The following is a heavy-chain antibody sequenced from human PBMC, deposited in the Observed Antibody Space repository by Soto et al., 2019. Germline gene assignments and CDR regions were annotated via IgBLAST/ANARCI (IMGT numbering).Heavy chain of an antibody. V-gene: IGHV1-3*01. CDR2: INAGNGNT. Sequence: ASVKVSCKASGYTFTSYAMHWVRQAPGQRLEWMGWINAGNGNTKYSQKFQGRVTITRDTSASTAYMELSSLRSEDTAVYYCARDRGSVAARLFDPWGQGTLVTVSS. D-gene: IGHD6-6*01. CDR3: ARDRGSVAARLFDP. J-gene: IGHJ5*02. CDR1: GYTFTSYA.